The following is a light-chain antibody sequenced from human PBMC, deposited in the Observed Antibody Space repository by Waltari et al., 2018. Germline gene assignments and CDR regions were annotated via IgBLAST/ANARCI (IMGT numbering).Light chain of an antibody. CDR2: ATS. Sequence: IVSTPSPDTLSLSSGERAPLSCRAGQSVSSSSLAWYQQKPGQAPRLLMYATSSRATGIPDRFSGSLSGTDFTLTISRLEPEDVAEYYCQQYGSSPLAFGPGTKVDIE. CDR1: QSVSSSS. J-gene: IGKJ3*01. V-gene: IGKV3-20*01. CDR3: QQYGSSPLA.